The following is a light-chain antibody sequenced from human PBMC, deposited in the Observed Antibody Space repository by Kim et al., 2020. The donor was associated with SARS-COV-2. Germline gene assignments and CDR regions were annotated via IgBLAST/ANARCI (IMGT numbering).Light chain of an antibody. Sequence: QSVLTQPPSVSGAPGQRVTISCTGSSSNIGAGYHVHWYQQFPGTAPQLLIYGNNNRPSGVPDRFSGSKSGTSASLAITGLQTEDEADYYCQSYDSSLSGWVFGGGTQLTVL. CDR2: GNN. V-gene: IGLV1-40*01. CDR3: QSYDSSLSGWV. CDR1: SSNIGAGYH. J-gene: IGLJ3*02.